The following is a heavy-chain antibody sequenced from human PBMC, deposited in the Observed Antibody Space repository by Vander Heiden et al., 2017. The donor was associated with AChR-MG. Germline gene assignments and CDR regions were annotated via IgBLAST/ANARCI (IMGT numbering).Heavy chain of an antibody. Sequence: QVQLVQSGAEVKKPGSSVKVSCKASGGTFSSYAIGWGPQAPGQGLEWMGGIIPIFGTANYAQKFQGRVTITADESTSTAYMELSSLRSEDTAVYYCARAIAVAGLGQKNWFDPWGQGTLATVSS. V-gene: IGHV1-69*01. CDR2: IIPIFGTA. D-gene: IGHD6-19*01. CDR3: ARAIAVAGLGQKNWFDP. J-gene: IGHJ5*02. CDR1: GGTFSSYA.